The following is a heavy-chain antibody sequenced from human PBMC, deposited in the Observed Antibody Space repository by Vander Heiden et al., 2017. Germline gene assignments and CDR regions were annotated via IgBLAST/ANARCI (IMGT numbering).Heavy chain of an antibody. CDR3: ASRTTYYYDSSGYQDAFDI. D-gene: IGHD3-22*01. CDR1: GYTFTGYY. V-gene: IGHV1-2*02. J-gene: IGHJ3*02. Sequence: QVQLMQSGAEVKKPGASVKVSCKASGYTFTGYYLHWVRQAPGQGLEWMGWINPNSGGTNYAQKFQGRVTMTRNTSISTAYMELSRLRSEETAVYYCASRTTYYYDSSGYQDAFDIWGQGTMVTVYS. CDR2: INPNSGGT.